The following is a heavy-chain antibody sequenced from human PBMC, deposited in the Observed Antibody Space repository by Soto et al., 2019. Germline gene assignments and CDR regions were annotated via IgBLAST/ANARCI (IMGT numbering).Heavy chain of an antibody. J-gene: IGHJ4*02. D-gene: IGHD3-16*01. Sequence: QVQLVECGGGVVQPGRSLRLSCAASGFTFSSYAMHWVRQAPGKGLEWVAVISYDGSNKYYADSVKGRFTISRDNSKNTLYLQMNSLRAEDTGVYYCARDGLLGYFDNWGQGTLVTVSS. CDR3: ARDGLLGYFDN. CDR2: ISYDGSNK. V-gene: IGHV3-30-3*01. CDR1: GFTFSSYA.